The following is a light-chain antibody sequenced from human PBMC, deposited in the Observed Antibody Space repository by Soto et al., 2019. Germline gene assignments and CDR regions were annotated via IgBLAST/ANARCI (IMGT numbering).Light chain of an antibody. CDR1: NSDVGDYNY. V-gene: IGLV2-14*01. Sequence: QSALTQPASVSGSPGRSITISCTGTNSDVGDYNYVSWYQQHPGKAPKLIIYEVSNRPSGISDRFSASKSGNTASLTISGLQAEDEADYYCSSYTNSNTRVFGTGTKVTV. CDR2: EVS. CDR3: SSYTNSNTRV. J-gene: IGLJ1*01.